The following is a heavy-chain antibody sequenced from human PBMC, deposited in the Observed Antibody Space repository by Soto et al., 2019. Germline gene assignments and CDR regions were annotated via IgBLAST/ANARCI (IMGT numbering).Heavy chain of an antibody. CDR3: TKGAWLDY. Sequence: EVQLLESGGGLVQPGGSLRLSCAASGFTFSTFDMSWVRQAPGQGLEWVSAILGSTGNTYYADSVKGRFTISKDNSENTLFLHMNSLRPEDTALYYCTKGAWLDYWGQGMLVTVSS. J-gene: IGHJ4*02. V-gene: IGHV3-23*01. CDR1: GFTFSTFD. CDR2: ILGSTGNT. D-gene: IGHD3-9*01.